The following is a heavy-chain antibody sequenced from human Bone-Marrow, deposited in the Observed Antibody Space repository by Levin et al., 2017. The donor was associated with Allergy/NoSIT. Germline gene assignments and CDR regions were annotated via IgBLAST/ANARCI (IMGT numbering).Heavy chain of an antibody. D-gene: IGHD2-2*01. CDR1: GYNFPNYW. Sequence: GESLKISCKGSGYNFPNYWISWVRQMPGKGLEWMGRIDPIDSNTNYSPSFQGHVTISVDESTSTASLEWSSLTASDTAIYYCARHAGFCRDASCDYYYYFDVWGKGTTVIVSS. CDR2: IDPIDSNT. V-gene: IGHV5-10-1*01. CDR3: ARHAGFCRDASCDYYYYFDV. J-gene: IGHJ6*03.